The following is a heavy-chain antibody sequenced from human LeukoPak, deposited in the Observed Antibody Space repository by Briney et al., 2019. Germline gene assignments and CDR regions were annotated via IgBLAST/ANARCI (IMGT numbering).Heavy chain of an antibody. V-gene: IGHV1-18*01. J-gene: IGHJ6*02. CDR1: GYIFTNYG. CDR2: ISNYNANT. CDR3: ARWSGGSDWLYHNGMDV. Sequence: EASVKVSCKASGYIFTNYGFGWVRQAPGQGLEWLGWISNYNANTNYAQKFLGRVTMTTDTCTTTGYMELRSLRSDDTAVYYCARWSGGSDWLYHNGMDVWGQGTTVIVSS. D-gene: IGHD6-19*01.